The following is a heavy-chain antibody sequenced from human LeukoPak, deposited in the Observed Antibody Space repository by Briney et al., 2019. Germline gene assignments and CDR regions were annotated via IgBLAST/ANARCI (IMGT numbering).Heavy chain of an antibody. D-gene: IGHD6-6*01. J-gene: IGHJ4*02. CDR1: GGSISSYY. V-gene: IGHV4-59*12. CDR2: IYYSGTT. CDR3: AREGQQLVPPFDY. Sequence: SETLSLTCTVSGGSISSYYWSWIRQPPGKGLEWIAYIYYSGTTNYNPSLKSRVTISVDTSKNQFSLKLSSVTAPDTAVYYCAREGQQLVPPFDYWGQGALVTVSS.